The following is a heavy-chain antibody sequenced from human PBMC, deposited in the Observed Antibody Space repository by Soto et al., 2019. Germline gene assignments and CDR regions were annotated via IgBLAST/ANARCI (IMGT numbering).Heavy chain of an antibody. J-gene: IGHJ6*02. Sequence: PSETLSLTCTVSGGSISSSSYYWGWIRQPPGKGLEWIGSIYYSGSTYYNPSLKSRVTISVDTSKNQFSLKLSSVTAADTAVYYCATPAGVRGVIIDGGYYYYGMDVWGQGSTVT. CDR2: IYYSGST. CDR1: GGSISSSSYY. V-gene: IGHV4-39*01. CDR3: ATPAGVRGVIIDGGYYYYGMDV. D-gene: IGHD3-10*01.